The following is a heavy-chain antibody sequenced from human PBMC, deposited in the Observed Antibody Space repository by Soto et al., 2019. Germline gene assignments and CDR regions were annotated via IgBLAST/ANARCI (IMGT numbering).Heavy chain of an antibody. Sequence: EVQWLESGGGLVPPGGSLRLSCAASGFSLSNFALSWVRQAPGKGLEWVSVISANGGRATYADSVKGRFTISRDNSKNELYLEMSSLRADDTATYYCAKDRVALAGMGFFDSWGQGTLVIVSS. V-gene: IGHV3-23*01. CDR3: AKDRVALAGMGFFDS. CDR2: ISANGGRA. CDR1: GFSLSNFA. J-gene: IGHJ4*02. D-gene: IGHD6-19*01.